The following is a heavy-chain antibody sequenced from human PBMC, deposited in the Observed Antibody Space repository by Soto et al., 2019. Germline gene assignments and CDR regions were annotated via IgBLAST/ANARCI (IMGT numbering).Heavy chain of an antibody. J-gene: IGHJ6*02. Sequence: GGSLRLSCAASGFTFSSYAMSWVRQAPGKGLEWVSAISGSGGSTYYADSVKGRFTISRDNSKNTLYLQMNSLRAEDTAVYYCAKDPDMVRGVIVPYGMDVWGQGTTVTVSS. V-gene: IGHV3-23*01. D-gene: IGHD3-10*01. CDR2: ISGSGGST. CDR3: AKDPDMVRGVIVPYGMDV. CDR1: GFTFSSYA.